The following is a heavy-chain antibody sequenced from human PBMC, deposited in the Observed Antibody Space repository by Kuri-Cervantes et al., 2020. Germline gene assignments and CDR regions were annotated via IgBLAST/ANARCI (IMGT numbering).Heavy chain of an antibody. CDR3: ARRGVTTLPYYYYMDV. D-gene: IGHD4-17*01. Sequence: KVSCKGSGYSFTNSWIGWVRQMPGKGLEWMGIIYPGDSDTRYSPSFQGQVTISADKSISTAYLQWSSLKASDTAMYYCARRGVTTLPYYYYMDVWGKGTTVTVSS. J-gene: IGHJ6*03. CDR2: IYPGDSDT. V-gene: IGHV5-51*01. CDR1: GYSFTNSW.